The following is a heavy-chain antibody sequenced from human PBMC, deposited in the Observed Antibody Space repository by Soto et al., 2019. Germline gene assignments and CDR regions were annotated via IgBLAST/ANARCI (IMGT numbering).Heavy chain of an antibody. Sequence: SGPTLVNPTQTLTLTCTFSGFSLSTSGMCVSWIRQPPGKALEWLALIDWDDDKYYSTSLKTRLTISKDTSKNQVVLTMTNMDPVYTPTYYCARIGRDGYNFHFDYWGQGSLFTVSS. V-gene: IGHV2-70*01. D-gene: IGHD5-18*01. CDR2: IDWDDDK. CDR1: GFSLSTSGMC. J-gene: IGHJ4*02. CDR3: ARIGRDGYNFHFDY.